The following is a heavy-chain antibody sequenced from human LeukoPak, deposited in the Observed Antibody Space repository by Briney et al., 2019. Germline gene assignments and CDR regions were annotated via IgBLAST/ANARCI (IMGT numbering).Heavy chain of an antibody. CDR1: GFIFSSYA. CDR2: ISGSGGRT. V-gene: IGHV3-23*01. CDR3: AKTALAVAGIVPVESELDY. D-gene: IGHD6-19*01. Sequence: PGGSLRLSCAASGFIFSSYAMSWVRLAPGKGLEWISVISGSGGRTDYADSVKGRFTISRDNSKNTLYPQMNSLRAEDTAVYYCAKTALAVAGIVPVESELDYWGQGTLVTVSS. J-gene: IGHJ4*02.